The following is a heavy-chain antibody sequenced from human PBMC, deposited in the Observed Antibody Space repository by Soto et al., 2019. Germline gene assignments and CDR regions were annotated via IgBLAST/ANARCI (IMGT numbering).Heavy chain of an antibody. CDR3: ARVMGGSGGKGDPLDS. V-gene: IGHV3-74*01. D-gene: IGHD2-15*01. Sequence: EAQLVQSGGGLVQPGGSLRLSCVASGLPFDGYWMHWVRQVPGKGLVWLSQINGDGSGTIYADSVKGRVTMSRDNSENTLYLQMNSLRAEDTGVYYCARVMGGSGGKGDPLDSWGQGTLVTVSS. CDR1: GLPFDGYW. J-gene: IGHJ4*02. CDR2: INGDGSGT.